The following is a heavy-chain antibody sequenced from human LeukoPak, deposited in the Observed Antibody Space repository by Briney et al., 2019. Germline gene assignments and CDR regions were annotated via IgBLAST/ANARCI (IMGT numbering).Heavy chain of an antibody. V-gene: IGHV3-66*01. J-gene: IGHJ6*02. CDR3: ARDSVRYTMVRGAYYYSMDV. CDR2: IYSGGST. CDR1: GFTVSSNY. Sequence: PGGSLRLSCAASGFTVSSNYMSWVRQAPGKGLEWVSVIYSGGSTYYADSVKGRFTISRDNSKNTLYLQMNSLRAEDTAVYYCARDSVRYTMVRGAYYYSMDVWGQGTTVTVSS. D-gene: IGHD3-10*01.